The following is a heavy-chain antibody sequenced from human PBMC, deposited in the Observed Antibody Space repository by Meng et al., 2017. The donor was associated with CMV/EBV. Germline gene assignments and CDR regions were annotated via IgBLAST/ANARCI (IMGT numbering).Heavy chain of an antibody. CDR3: TRGYWSSEGWFDP. CDR2: IRSKANSYAT. J-gene: IGHJ5*02. D-gene: IGHD2-2*01. CDR1: GLTFSGSA. Sequence: GESLKISCAASGLTFSGSAMHWVRQASGKGLEWVGRIRSKANSYATAYAASVKGRFTISRDDSKNTAYLQMNSLKTEDTAVYYCTRGYWSSEGWFDPWGQGTLVTVSS. V-gene: IGHV3-73*01.